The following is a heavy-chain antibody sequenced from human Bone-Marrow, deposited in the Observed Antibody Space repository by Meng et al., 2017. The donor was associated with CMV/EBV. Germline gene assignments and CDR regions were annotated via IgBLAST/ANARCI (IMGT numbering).Heavy chain of an antibody. J-gene: IGHJ4*02. V-gene: IGHV1-18*01. CDR3: ARRGEETRGIMIFGVVNPYFDY. D-gene: IGHD3-3*01. CDR1: GYTFTSYG. CDR2: ISAYNGNT. Sequence: ASVKVSCKDSGYTFTSYGISWVRQAPGQGIEWMGWISAYNGNTNYAQKLQGRVTMTTDTSTSTAYMELRSLRSDDTAVYYCARRGEETRGIMIFGVVNPYFDYWGQGTLVTVSS.